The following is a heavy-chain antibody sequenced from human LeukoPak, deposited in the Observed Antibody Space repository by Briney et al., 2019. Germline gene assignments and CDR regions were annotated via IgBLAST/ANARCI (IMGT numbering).Heavy chain of an antibody. Sequence: GGSLRLSCAASGFTFSSYSMNWVRQAPGKGLEWVSYISSSSSTIYYADSVKGRFTISRDNSKNTLYLQMNSLRAEDTAVYYCAKHYGPVVVAVYTGDYWGQGTLVTVSS. CDR1: GFTFSSYS. CDR2: ISSSSSTI. D-gene: IGHD2-15*01. CDR3: AKHYGPVVVAVYTGDY. J-gene: IGHJ4*02. V-gene: IGHV3-48*01.